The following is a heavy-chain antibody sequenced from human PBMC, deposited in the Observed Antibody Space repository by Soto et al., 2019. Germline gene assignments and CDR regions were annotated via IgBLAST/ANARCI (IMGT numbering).Heavy chain of an antibody. CDR3: ARGDSNGWHFDS. V-gene: IGHV1-46*01. D-gene: IGHD6-19*01. J-gene: IGHJ4*02. CDR1: GNTFTSSD. Sequence: ASLKVSCKSSGNTFTSSDINWVRQHPGQGLEWMGTINPSGGSTSYAQRFQGRVTMTRDTSTSTVYVDLSSLRSEDTALYYCARGDSNGWHFDSWRQGTLVNASA. CDR2: INPSGGST.